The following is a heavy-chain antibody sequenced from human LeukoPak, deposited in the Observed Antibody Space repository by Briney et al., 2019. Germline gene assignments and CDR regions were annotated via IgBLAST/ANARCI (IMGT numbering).Heavy chain of an antibody. V-gene: IGHV4-39*01. J-gene: IGHJ4*02. D-gene: IGHD2-15*01. CDR3: ARLSAALGYFDY. Sequence: PGGSLRLSCAASGFTFSSYSMNWVRQPPGKGLEWIGSIYYSGSTYYNPSLKSRVTISVDTSKNQFSLKLSSVTAADTAVYYCARLSAALGYFDYWGQGTLVTVSS. CDR1: GFTFSSYSMN. CDR2: IYYSGST.